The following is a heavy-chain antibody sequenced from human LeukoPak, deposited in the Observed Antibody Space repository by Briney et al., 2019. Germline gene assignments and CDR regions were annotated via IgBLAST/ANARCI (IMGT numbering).Heavy chain of an antibody. V-gene: IGHV4-34*01. CDR2: INHSGST. Sequence: SETLSLTCAVYGGSFSGYYWSWIRQPPGKGLEWIGEINHSGSTNYNPSLKSRVTISVDTSKNQFSLKLSSVTAADTAVYYCARVGLSTDRFGELLYPFDYWGQGTLVTVSS. CDR1: GGSFSGYY. J-gene: IGHJ4*02. CDR3: ARVGLSTDRFGELLYPFDY. D-gene: IGHD3-10*01.